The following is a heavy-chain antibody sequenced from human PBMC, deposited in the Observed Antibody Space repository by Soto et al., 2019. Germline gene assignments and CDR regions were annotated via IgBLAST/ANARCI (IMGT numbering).Heavy chain of an antibody. J-gene: IGHJ4*02. Sequence: PGGSLRLSCAASGFTFSSYAMSWVRQAPGKGLEWVSSISGSGGGTYYADSVKGRFTFSRDNPKNTLYLQMNSLRAEDTAVYYCAKFGMATTKRGPPYYIDYLGQGALVTVSS. V-gene: IGHV3-23*01. D-gene: IGHD1-1*01. CDR1: GFTFSSYA. CDR3: AKFGMATTKRGPPYYIDY. CDR2: ISGSGGGT.